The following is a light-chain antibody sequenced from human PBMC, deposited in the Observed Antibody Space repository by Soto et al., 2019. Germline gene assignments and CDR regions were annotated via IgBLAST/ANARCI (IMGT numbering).Light chain of an antibody. CDR2: KAS. CDR1: QSISSW. CDR3: QHYNSYPIT. J-gene: IGKJ5*01. V-gene: IGKV1-5*03. Sequence: DIQMTQSPSTLSASVGARVTITCRASQSISSWLAWYQQKPGKAPKLLIYKASSLESGVPSRFSGSGSGTEFTLAISSLQPDDFATYYCQHYNSYPITFGQGTRLEIK.